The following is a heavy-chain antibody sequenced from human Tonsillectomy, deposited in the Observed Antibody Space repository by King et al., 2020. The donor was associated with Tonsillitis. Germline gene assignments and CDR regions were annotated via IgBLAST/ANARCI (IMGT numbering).Heavy chain of an antibody. D-gene: IGHD5-24*01. CDR2: IYYSGST. V-gene: IGHV4-30-4*01. CDR1: GGSISSGDYY. J-gene: IGHJ4*02. CDR3: ARVNDYNITIDY. Sequence: QLQESGPGLVKPSQTLSLTCTVSGGSISSGDYYWSWIRQPPGKGLEWIGYIYYSGSTYYNPSLKRRVTISVDTSKNQFSLKLSSVTAADTAVYYCARVNDYNITIDYWGQGTLVTVSS.